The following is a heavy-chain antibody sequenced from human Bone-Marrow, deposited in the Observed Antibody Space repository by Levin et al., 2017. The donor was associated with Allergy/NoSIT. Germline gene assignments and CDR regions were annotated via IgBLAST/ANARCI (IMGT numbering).Heavy chain of an antibody. CDR1: GYTFSSYG. J-gene: IGHJ4*02. CDR3: AKDPNYYGSGSQYYGRSLGAREWGY. V-gene: IGHV3-30*18. Sequence: GESLKISCAASGYTFSSYGMHWVRQAPGKGLEWVAVLSYDGSNRYYADSVKGRFTISRDNSKNTLYLQMNSLRAEDTAVYYCAKDPNYYGSGSQYYGRSLGAREWGYWGQGTLVTVSS. D-gene: IGHD3-10*01. CDR2: LSYDGSNR.